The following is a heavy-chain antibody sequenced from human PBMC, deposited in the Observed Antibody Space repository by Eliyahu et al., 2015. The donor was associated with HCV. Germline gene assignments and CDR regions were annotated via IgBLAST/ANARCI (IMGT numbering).Heavy chain of an antibody. V-gene: IGHV3-48*01. CDR3: AREAWSDY. Sequence: EVQLVESGGGLVRPGGSLRXSXAASGXXFTDXGMNWVRHAPGKGLEXVSHISYSSNTIYYADSVKGRFTISRDNAKNSVYLQMNSLTAEDTAVYYCAREAWSDYWGRGTLVTVSS. J-gene: IGHJ4*02. CDR2: ISYSSNTI. CDR1: GXXFTDXG.